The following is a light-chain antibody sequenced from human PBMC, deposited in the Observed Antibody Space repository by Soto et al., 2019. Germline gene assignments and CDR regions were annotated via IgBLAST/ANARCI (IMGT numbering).Light chain of an antibody. Sequence: DIQMTQSPSSLSASVGDRVTITCRASQGISNYLAWYQQQPGKVPKLLIYVASTSQSGVPSRFSGSGSGTDFTLTIGSLQAEDVATYYCQKYNSAPWTFGQGTKVEIK. J-gene: IGKJ1*01. CDR3: QKYNSAPWT. CDR2: VAS. V-gene: IGKV1-27*01. CDR1: QGISNY.